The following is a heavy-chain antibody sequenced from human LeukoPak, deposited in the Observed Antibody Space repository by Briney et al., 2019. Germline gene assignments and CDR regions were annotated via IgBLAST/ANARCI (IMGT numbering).Heavy chain of an antibody. CDR3: ARASIRTYYALDV. J-gene: IGHJ6*02. CDR2: ISYEGSNK. V-gene: IGHV3-30*03. CDR1: GFTFSYYG. Sequence: GGSLRLSCAASGFTFSYYGVHWVRQGPGKGLEWVAVISYEGSNKYCADSVKGRFTISRDNAKNSLYLQMNSLGAGDTAVYFCARASIRTYYALDVWGQGTTVTVSS. D-gene: IGHD3-10*01.